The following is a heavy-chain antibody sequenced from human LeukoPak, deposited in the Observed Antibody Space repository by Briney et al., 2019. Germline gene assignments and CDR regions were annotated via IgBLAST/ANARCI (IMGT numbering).Heavy chain of an antibody. J-gene: IGHJ4*02. Sequence: SETLSLTCADYGWSFSGYYLSWIRQPPGKGLEWIGEINHNGSTNYNPSLKSRVTISVDTSKNQFSLKLSCVTAADTAVYYCARGANYYDSSGYYIAAGFDYWGQGTLVSVSS. V-gene: IGHV4-34*01. CDR3: ARGANYYDSSGYYIAAGFDY. D-gene: IGHD3-22*01. CDR2: INHNGST. CDR1: GWSFSGYY.